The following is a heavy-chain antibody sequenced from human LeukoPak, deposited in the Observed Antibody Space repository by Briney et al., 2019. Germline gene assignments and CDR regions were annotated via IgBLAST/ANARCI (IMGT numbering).Heavy chain of an antibody. CDR1: GFTFSSYA. CDR3: ARDRDGDYGRDYFDY. J-gene: IGHJ4*02. CDR2: ISYDGSNK. D-gene: IGHD4-17*01. V-gene: IGHV3-30-3*01. Sequence: GGSLRLSCAASGFTFSSYAMRWVRQAPGKGLEWVAVISYDGSNKYYADSVKGRFTISRDNSKNTLYLQMNSLRAEDTAVYYCARDRDGDYGRDYFDYWGQGTLVTVSS.